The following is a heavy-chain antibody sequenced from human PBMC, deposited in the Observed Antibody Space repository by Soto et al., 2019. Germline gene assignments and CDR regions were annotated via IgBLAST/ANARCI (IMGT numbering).Heavy chain of an antibody. Sequence: HPGGSLRLSCAASGFTFSSYAMSWVRQAPGKGLEWVSAISGSGGSTYYADSVKGRFTISRDNSKNTLYLQMNSPRAEDTAVYYCAKEWGISQPERRPMDVWGKGTSVTVSS. V-gene: IGHV3-23*01. CDR2: ISGSGGST. J-gene: IGHJ6*04. CDR3: AKEWGISQPERRPMDV. CDR1: GFTFSSYA. D-gene: IGHD7-27*01.